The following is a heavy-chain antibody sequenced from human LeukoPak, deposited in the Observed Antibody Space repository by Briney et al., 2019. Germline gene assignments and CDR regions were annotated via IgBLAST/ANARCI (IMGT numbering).Heavy chain of an antibody. J-gene: IGHJ4*02. V-gene: IGHV3-48*02. CDR2: IDSSNSPI. D-gene: IGHD2-15*01. CDR3: ARDQCSGGSCYFDY. Sequence: PGGSLRLSCAASGLTFSTYNMNWVRQAPGKGLEWVSYIDSSNSPIYYADSVKGRFTISRDNGKNSLYLQMNSLRDEDTAVYYCARDQCSGGSCYFDYWGQGTLVTVSS. CDR1: GLTFSTYN.